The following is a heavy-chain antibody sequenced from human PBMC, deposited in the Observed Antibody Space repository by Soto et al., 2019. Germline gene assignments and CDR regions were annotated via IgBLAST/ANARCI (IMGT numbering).Heavy chain of an antibody. V-gene: IGHV3-33*01. CDR3: ARGGSLYWYFDL. CDR2: IWYDGSNK. J-gene: IGHJ2*01. Sequence: HPGGSLRLSCAASGFTFSSYGMHWVRQAPGKGLEWVAVIWYDGSNKYYADSVKGRFTISRDNSKNTLYLQMNSLRAEDTAVYYCARGGSLYWYFDLWGRGTLVTVSS. D-gene: IGHD1-26*01. CDR1: GFTFSSYG.